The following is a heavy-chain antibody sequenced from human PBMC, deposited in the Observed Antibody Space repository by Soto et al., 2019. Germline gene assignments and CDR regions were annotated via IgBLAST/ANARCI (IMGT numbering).Heavy chain of an antibody. CDR1: GFTFSSYA. CDR2: ISGSGGST. Sequence: EVQLLESGGGLVQPGGSLRLSCAASGFTFSSYAMSWVRQAPGKGLEWVSSISGSGGSTYYADSVKGRFTISRDNSKNTLYLPMDRLGAEDTAVYYCSKGEYCSGGSCYSHGYYYYMGVWGQGATVTVSS. D-gene: IGHD2-15*01. J-gene: IGHJ6*03. V-gene: IGHV3-23*01. CDR3: SKGEYCSGGSCYSHGYYYYMGV.